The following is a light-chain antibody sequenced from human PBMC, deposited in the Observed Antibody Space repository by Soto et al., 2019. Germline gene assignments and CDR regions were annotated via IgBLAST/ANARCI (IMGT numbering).Light chain of an antibody. CDR2: RAF. CDR3: QQYHHWPPIT. Sequence: EIVMTQSPATLSVSPGERATLSCRASQNIDINLVWSQQKPGQAPRLLIFRAFTRATGIPARFSGSGSGTEFNLTISSLQSEDFATYYCQQYHHWPPITFGQGTRLEIK. V-gene: IGKV3-15*01. CDR1: QNIDIN. J-gene: IGKJ5*01.